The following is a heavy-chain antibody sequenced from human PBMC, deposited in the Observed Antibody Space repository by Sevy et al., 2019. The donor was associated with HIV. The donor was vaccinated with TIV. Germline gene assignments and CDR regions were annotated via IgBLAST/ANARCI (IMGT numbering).Heavy chain of an antibody. CDR2: IRDDGSTK. V-gene: IGHV3-30*02. D-gene: IGHD3-10*01. Sequence: GGSLRLSCAASGFTFRSYGMHWVRQAPGKGLEWVAFIRDDGSTKYYADSVKGRFTISRDNSKNTLYLQMNSLRAEDTAIYYCAKGLGMVQGALLSEDIWGQGTMVTVSS. CDR3: AKGLGMVQGALLSEDI. CDR1: GFTFRSYG. J-gene: IGHJ3*02.